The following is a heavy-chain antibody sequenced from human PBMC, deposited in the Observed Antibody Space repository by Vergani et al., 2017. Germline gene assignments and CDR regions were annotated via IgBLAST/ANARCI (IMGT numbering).Heavy chain of an antibody. CDR3: ARAAGWSGYYRNWFDP. J-gene: IGHJ5*02. CDR1: GGSFSGYY. Sequence: QVQLQQWGAGLLKPSETLSLTCAVYGGSFSGYYWSWIRQPPGKGLEWIGYIYYSGRTNYNPSLKSRVTISVDTSKNQFSLKLSSVTAADTAVYYCARAAGWSGYYRNWFDPWGQGTLVTVSS. CDR2: IYYSGRT. V-gene: IGHV4-34*11. D-gene: IGHD3-3*01.